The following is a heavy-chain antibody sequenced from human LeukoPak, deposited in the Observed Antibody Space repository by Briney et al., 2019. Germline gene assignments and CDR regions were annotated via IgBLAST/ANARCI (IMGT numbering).Heavy chain of an antibody. CDR3: ARGAPAADAFDI. CDR1: GGSISRGGYY. CDR2: IYHSGST. D-gene: IGHD2-2*01. Sequence: PSETLSLTCTVSGGSISRGGYYWSWIRQPPGKGLEWIGYIYHSGSTYYNPSLKSRVTISADTSKNQFSLKLSSVTAADTAVYYCARGAPAADAFDIWGQGTMVTVSS. J-gene: IGHJ3*02. V-gene: IGHV4-30-2*01.